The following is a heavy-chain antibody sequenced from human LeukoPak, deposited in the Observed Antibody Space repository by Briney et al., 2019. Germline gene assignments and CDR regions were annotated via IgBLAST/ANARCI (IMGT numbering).Heavy chain of an antibody. J-gene: IGHJ4*02. CDR2: IYYSGST. CDR1: GGSISSYY. D-gene: IGHD6-19*01. CDR3: ASGYSSGWYPAHFDY. Sequence: ASETLSLTCTVPGGSISSYYWSWIRQPPGKGLEWIGYIYYSGSTNYNPSLKSRVTISVDTSKNQFSLKLSSVTAADTAVYYCASGYSSGWYPAHFDYWGQGTLVTVSS. V-gene: IGHV4-59*01.